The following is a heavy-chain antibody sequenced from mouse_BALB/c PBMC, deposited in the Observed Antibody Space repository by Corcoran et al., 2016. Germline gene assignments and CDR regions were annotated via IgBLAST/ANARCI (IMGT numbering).Heavy chain of an antibody. CDR2: INTYTGEP. D-gene: IGHD1-1*01. Sequence: QIQLVQSGPELKKPGETVKISCKASGYTFTNYGMNWVKQAPGKGLKWMGWINTYTGEPTYADDFKGRFAFSLETSASTAYLQINNLKNEDMATYCCASQDGSSLYYFDYWGQGTTLTVSS. V-gene: IGHV9-1*02. CDR1: GYTFTNYG. J-gene: IGHJ2*01. CDR3: ASQDGSSLYYFDY.